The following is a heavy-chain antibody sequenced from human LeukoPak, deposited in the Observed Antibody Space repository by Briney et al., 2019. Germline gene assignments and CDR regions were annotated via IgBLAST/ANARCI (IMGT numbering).Heavy chain of an antibody. J-gene: IGHJ3*02. CDR1: GFTFSSYS. CDR2: ISSSGAYI. V-gene: IGHV3-21*01. Sequence: MPGGSLRLSCAASGFTFSSYSMNWVRQAPGKGLEWVSSISSSGAYIFYADSVKGRFTISRDNAKNSLYLQMNSLRAEDTAVYYCARVGSTYYDAFDIWGQGTMVTVSS. D-gene: IGHD2-15*01. CDR3: ARVGSTYYDAFDI.